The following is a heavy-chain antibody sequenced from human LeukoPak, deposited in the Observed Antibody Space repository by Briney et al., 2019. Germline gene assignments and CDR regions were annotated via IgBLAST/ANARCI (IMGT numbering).Heavy chain of an antibody. CDR1: GFTVDNYG. CDR3: AKDRVQVGYYYGMDV. CDR2: ISWNSGSI. Sequence: GRSLRLPCAASGFTVDNYGMHWVRQAPGKGLEWVSRISWNSGSIGYADSVKGRFTISRDNAKNSLYLQMNSLRPEDTALYYCAKDRVQVGYYYGMDVWGQGTTVTVSS. D-gene: IGHD1-1*01. J-gene: IGHJ6*02. V-gene: IGHV3-9*01.